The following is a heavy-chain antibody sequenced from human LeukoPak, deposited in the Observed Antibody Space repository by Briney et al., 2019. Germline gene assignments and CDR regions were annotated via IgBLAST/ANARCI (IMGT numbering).Heavy chain of an antibody. CDR3: ARRKYQLLFPYYYYMDV. Sequence: SETLSLTCTVSGGSISSYYWSWIRQPPGKGLEWIGYIYYSGSTNYNPSLKSRVTISVDTSKNQFSLKLSSVTAADTAVYYCARRKYQLLFPYYYYMDVWGKGTTVTVSS. CDR2: IYYSGST. V-gene: IGHV4-59*12. D-gene: IGHD2-2*01. J-gene: IGHJ6*03. CDR1: GGSISSYY.